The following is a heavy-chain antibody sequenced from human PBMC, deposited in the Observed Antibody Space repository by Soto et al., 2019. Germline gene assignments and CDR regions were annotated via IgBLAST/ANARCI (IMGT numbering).Heavy chain of an antibody. D-gene: IGHD5-18*01. CDR2: ISAGAGT. CDR3: AKWDIHLSPVFAY. V-gene: IGHV3-23*01. Sequence: EVQLLESGGGLVQPGGSLRLSCAASGFTFSSDAMSWVRQAPGKGLEWVSAISAGAGTYYADSVKGRFTVSRDTSNNTLFLQMNSLRAEDTALYFCAKWDIHLSPVFAYWGQGTLVTVSS. J-gene: IGHJ4*02. CDR1: GFTFSSDA.